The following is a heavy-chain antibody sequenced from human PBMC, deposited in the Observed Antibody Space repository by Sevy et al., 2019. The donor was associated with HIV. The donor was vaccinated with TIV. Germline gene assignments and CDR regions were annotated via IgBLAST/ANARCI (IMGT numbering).Heavy chain of an antibody. CDR3: ARVFSSYSFDY. CDR1: GFTFGSYG. CDR2: ISFDRSEK. Sequence: GGSLRLSCATSGFTFGSYGMHWVRQAPGKGLEWVAYISFDRSEKNYGDSVKDRFTISRDNSKNTVYLQMNSLRAEDTAIYYFARVFSSYSFDYWGQGTLVTVSS. J-gene: IGHJ4*02. D-gene: IGHD6-6*01. V-gene: IGHV3-30*12.